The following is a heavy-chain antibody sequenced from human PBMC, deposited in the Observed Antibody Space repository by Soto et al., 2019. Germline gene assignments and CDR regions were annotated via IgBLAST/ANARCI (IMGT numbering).Heavy chain of an antibody. Sequence: PGGSLRLSCAASGFTFSLYTMNWLRQAPGKGLEWVSYITSSSTTIYYADSVRGRFTVSRDNAKNSLYLQMSSLRAEDTAVYYCARDEDMDVWGKGTTVTVSS. CDR1: GFTFSLYT. CDR2: ITSSSTTI. J-gene: IGHJ6*03. CDR3: ARDEDMDV. V-gene: IGHV3-48*01.